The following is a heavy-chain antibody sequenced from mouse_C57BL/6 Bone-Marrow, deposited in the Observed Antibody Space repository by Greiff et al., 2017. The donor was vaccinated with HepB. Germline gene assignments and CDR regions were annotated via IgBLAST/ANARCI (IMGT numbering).Heavy chain of an antibody. CDR2: ISNGGGST. D-gene: IGHD6-1*01. CDR3: ARHTSLWYFDV. J-gene: IGHJ1*03. V-gene: IGHV5-12*01. Sequence: EVKVVESGGGLVQPGGSLKLSCAASGFTFSDYYMYWVRQTPEKRLEWVAYISNGGGSTYYPDTVKGRFTISRDNAKNTLYLQMSRLKSEDTAMYYCARHTSLWYFDVWGTGTTVTVSS. CDR1: GFTFSDYY.